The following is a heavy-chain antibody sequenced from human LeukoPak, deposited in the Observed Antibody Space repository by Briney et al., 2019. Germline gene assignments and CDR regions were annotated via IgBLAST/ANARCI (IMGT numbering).Heavy chain of an antibody. Sequence: GGSLRLSCAASGFTFGSFGMHWVRQAPGKGLEWVAFIRNDGSIKYYADSVQGRFTISRDNSKNTLYLQMNSLRPEDTAVYYCAEDWSNSWGSYFDYWGQGTLVTVSS. CDR3: AEDWSNSWGSYFDY. D-gene: IGHD3-16*01. CDR2: IRNDGSIK. CDR1: GFTFGSFG. J-gene: IGHJ4*02. V-gene: IGHV3-30*02.